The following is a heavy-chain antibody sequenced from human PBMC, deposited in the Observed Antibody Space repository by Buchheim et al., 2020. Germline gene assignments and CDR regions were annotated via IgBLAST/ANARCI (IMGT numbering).Heavy chain of an antibody. CDR1: GYTFTSYD. CDR2: MNPNSGNA. CDR3: ARGIRIAVAGTTGVYYFDY. V-gene: IGHV1-8*01. D-gene: IGHD6-19*01. Sequence: QVQLVQSGAEVKKPGASVKVSCKASGYTFTSYDINWVRQATGQGLEWMGWMNPNSGNAGYAQKFQGRVTMTRNTSISTAYMELSSLRSEDTAVYYCARGIRIAVAGTTGVYYFDYWGQGTL. J-gene: IGHJ4*02.